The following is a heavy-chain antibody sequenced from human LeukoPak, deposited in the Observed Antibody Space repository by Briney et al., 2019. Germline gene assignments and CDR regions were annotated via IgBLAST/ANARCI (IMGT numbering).Heavy chain of an antibody. Sequence: GGSLRLSCAASGFTFSSYGMHWVRQAPGKGLEWVAVIWYDGSKKYYADSVKGRFTISSDNPKNTLYLQMNSLRAEDTAVYYCARGYGPGAGAFDIWGQGTMVTVSS. V-gene: IGHV3-33*01. D-gene: IGHD3-10*01. CDR1: GFTFSSYG. CDR3: ARGYGPGAGAFDI. J-gene: IGHJ3*02. CDR2: IWYDGSKK.